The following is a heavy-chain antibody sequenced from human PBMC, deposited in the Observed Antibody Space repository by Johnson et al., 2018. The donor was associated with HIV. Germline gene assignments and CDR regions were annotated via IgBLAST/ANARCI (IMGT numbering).Heavy chain of an antibody. CDR2: ISYDGSNE. CDR1: GFTFSSYA. Sequence: VQLVESGGGVVQPGRSLRLSCAASGFTFSSYAMHWVRQAPGKGLEWVAVISYDGSNEYYGDSVKGRFSISRDNSKKKLYLQMNSLRPEDTAVYYCAKDRAEVVVVHDALDMWGQGTMVTVSS. D-gene: IGHD3-22*01. V-gene: IGHV3-30*04. CDR3: AKDRAEVVVVHDALDM. J-gene: IGHJ3*02.